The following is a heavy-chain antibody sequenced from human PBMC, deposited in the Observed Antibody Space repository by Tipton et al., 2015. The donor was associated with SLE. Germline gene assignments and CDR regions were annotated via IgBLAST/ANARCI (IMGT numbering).Heavy chain of an antibody. CDR3: ARDYFDITGGFDS. J-gene: IGHJ4*02. D-gene: IGHD2-8*02. Sequence: QLVQSGAEVKKPGASVKGSCKASGYTFTDYGVNWVRQAPGQGLEWMGWISPYNGNPKYAQKLQGRVTMTTDTATSTAYMELRSLRSDDTAVYDCARDYFDITGGFDSWGQGTLVAVSS. CDR2: ISPYNGNP. V-gene: IGHV1-18*01. CDR1: GYTFTDYG.